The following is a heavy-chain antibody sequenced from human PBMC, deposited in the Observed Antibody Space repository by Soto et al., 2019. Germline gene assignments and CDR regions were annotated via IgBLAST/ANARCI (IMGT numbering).Heavy chain of an antibody. D-gene: IGHD4-17*01. V-gene: IGHV1-69*02. J-gene: IGHJ6*03. CDR3: ARTTRPTVTPRESSYCYYYMDV. CDR1: GGTFSSYT. Sequence: QVQLVQSGAEVKKPGSSVKVSCKASGGTFSSYTISWVRQAPGQGLEWMGRIIPSCGIANYAQKVQGRVTSPADKSTRTDYMELRSLRSEDTALYYCARTTRPTVTPRESSYCYYYMDVWGKGTTVTVSS. CDR2: IIPSCGIA.